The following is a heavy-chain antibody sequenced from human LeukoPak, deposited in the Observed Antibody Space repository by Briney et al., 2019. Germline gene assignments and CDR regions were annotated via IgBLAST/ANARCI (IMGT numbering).Heavy chain of an antibody. J-gene: IGHJ4*02. D-gene: IGHD5-12*01. CDR3: ARQDIDIVATRTFDY. CDR1: GPSISGSNYY. V-gene: IGHV4-39*01. Sequence: SSETLSLTCTVSGPSISGSNYYWDWIRQPRGRGLEWVVSIHYSGSTNYTPSPKSRVTISVDTSKNQFSLNLRSVTAADTAVYYCARQDIDIVATRTFDYWGQGVLVTVSS. CDR2: IHYSGST.